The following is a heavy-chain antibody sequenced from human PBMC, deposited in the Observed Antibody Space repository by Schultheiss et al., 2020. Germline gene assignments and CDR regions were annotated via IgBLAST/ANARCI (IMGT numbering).Heavy chain of an antibody. CDR1: GGSISSYY. CDR2: IYYSGST. Sequence: SETLSLTCTVSGGSISSYYWSWIRQPPGKGLEWIGSIYYSGSTYYNPSLKSRVTISVDTSKNQFSLKLSSVTAADTAVYYCARHGLVGVVITYWYFDLWGRGSLVTVSS. D-gene: IGHD3-3*01. J-gene: IGHJ2*01. V-gene: IGHV4-59*05. CDR3: ARHGLVGVVITYWYFDL.